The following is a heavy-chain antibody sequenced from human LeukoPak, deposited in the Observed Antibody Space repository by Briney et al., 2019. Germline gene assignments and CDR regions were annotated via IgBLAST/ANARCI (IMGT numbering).Heavy chain of an antibody. V-gene: IGHV3-21*01. Sequence: GGSLRLSCAASGFTFSSYSMNWVRQAPGKGLEWVSSISSSSSYINYADSVRGRFTISRDNAKNSLFLQMDSLRGGDTAVYYCARETRVRWTDYWGQGILVTVSS. J-gene: IGHJ4*02. CDR3: ARETRVRWTDY. CDR1: GFTFSSYS. D-gene: IGHD5-24*01. CDR2: ISSSSSYI.